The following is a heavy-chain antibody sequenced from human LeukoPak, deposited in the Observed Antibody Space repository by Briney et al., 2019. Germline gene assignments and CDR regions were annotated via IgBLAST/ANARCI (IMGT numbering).Heavy chain of an antibody. Sequence: SVKVSCKASGGTFSSYAISWVRQAPGQGLEWMGGIIPIFGTANYAQKFQGRVTITADESTSTAYMELSSLRSEDTAVYYCARDARPTSYGMDVWGQGTTVTVSS. CDR3: ARDARPTSYGMDV. CDR2: IIPIFGTA. V-gene: IGHV1-69*13. CDR1: GGTFSSYA. J-gene: IGHJ6*02.